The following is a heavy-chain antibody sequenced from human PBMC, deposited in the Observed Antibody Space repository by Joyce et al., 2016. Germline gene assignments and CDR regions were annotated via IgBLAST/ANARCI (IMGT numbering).Heavy chain of an antibody. J-gene: IGHJ4*02. CDR1: GGSFNGYY. CDR2: ITPSGST. V-gene: IGHV4-34*01. D-gene: IGHD5-18*01. CDR3: AREDIRLWVRAHDY. Sequence: QVQLQQRGTGLLKPSETLSLTCDVYGGSFNGYYWSWVRQPPRKGLEWIGEITPSGSTVYSPSLNGRVTISIDTSKNQFSLRLSSVTAADTGEYYCAREDIRLWVRAHDYWGQGTLVTVSS.